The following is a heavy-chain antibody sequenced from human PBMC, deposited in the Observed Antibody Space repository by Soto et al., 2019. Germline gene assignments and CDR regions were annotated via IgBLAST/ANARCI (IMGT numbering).Heavy chain of an antibody. J-gene: IGHJ5*02. CDR3: AKDFSSGSYSSGWFDP. CDR2: IIPIFGTA. V-gene: IGHV1-69*13. CDR1: GGTFSSYA. Sequence: ASVKVSFKASGGTFSSYAISWVRQAPGQGLEWMGGIIPIFGTANYAQKFQGRVTITADESTSTAYMELSSLRAEDTAVYYCAKDFSSGSYSSGWFDPWGQGTLVTVSS. D-gene: IGHD1-26*01.